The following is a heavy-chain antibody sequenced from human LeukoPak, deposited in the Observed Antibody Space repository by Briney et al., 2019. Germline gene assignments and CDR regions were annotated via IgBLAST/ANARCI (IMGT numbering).Heavy chain of an antibody. CDR1: GFTFSSYA. CDR2: ISYDGSNK. CDR3: ARDGRIVVVVAATPEANYYYGMDV. V-gene: IGHV3-30*04. Sequence: GGSLRLSCAASGFTFSSYAMHWVRQAPGKGLEWVAVISYDGSNKYYADSVKGRFTISRDNSKNTLYLQMNSLRAEDTAVYYCARDGRIVVVVAATPEANYYYGMDVWGQGTTVTVSS. D-gene: IGHD2-15*01. J-gene: IGHJ6*02.